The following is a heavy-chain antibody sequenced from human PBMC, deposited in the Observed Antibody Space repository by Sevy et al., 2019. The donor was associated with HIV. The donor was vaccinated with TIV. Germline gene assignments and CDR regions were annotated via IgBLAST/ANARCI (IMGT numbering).Heavy chain of an antibody. CDR3: ARAKGSGSYYNYYYMDV. Sequence: SETLSLTCTVSGGSISSYYWSWIRQPAGKGLEWIGRIYTSGSTNYNPSLKSRVTMSVDTSKNQFSLKLSSVTAADTAVYHCARAKGSGSYYNYYYMDVWGKGTTVTVSS. J-gene: IGHJ6*03. D-gene: IGHD3-10*01. V-gene: IGHV4-4*07. CDR1: GGSISSYY. CDR2: IYTSGST.